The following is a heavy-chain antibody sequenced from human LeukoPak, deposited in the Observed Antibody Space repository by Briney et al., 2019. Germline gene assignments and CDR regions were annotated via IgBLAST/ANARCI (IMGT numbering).Heavy chain of an antibody. D-gene: IGHD6-13*01. Sequence: GGSLRLSCAASGFTFSSYGMHWVRQAPGKGLEWVAVISYDGSNKYYADSVKGRFTISRDNSKNTLYLQMNSLRVEDTAVYYCARGGSSSLWVDYWGQGTLVTVSS. J-gene: IGHJ4*02. CDR2: ISYDGSNK. CDR3: ARGGSSSLWVDY. CDR1: GFTFSSYG. V-gene: IGHV3-30*03.